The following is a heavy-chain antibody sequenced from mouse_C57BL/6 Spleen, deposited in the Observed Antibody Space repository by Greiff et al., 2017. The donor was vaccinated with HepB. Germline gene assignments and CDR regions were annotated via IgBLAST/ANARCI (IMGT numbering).Heavy chain of an antibody. CDR3: ADGSFAY. CDR1: GYTFTDYN. D-gene: IGHD2-3*01. Sequence: EVHLVESGPELVKPGASVKIPCKASGYTFTDYNMDWVKQSDGKSLEWIGDINPNNGGTIYNQKFKGKATLTVDKSSSTAYMELRSLTSEDTAVYYCADGSFAYWGQGTLVTVSA. V-gene: IGHV1-18*01. J-gene: IGHJ3*01. CDR2: INPNNGGT.